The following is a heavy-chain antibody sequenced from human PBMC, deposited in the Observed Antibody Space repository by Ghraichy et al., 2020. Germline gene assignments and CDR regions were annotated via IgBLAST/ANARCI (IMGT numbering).Heavy chain of an antibody. V-gene: IGHV3-30-3*01. CDR2: ISYDGSNK. CDR1: GFTFSSYA. J-gene: IGHJ4*02. Sequence: GGSLRLSCAASGFTFSSYAMHWVRQAPGKGLEWVAVISYDGSNKYYADSVKGRFTISRDNSKNTLYLQMNSLRAEDTAVYYCARDGRLLWFGELLPPDYWGQGTLVTVSS. D-gene: IGHD3-10*01. CDR3: ARDGRLLWFGELLPPDY.